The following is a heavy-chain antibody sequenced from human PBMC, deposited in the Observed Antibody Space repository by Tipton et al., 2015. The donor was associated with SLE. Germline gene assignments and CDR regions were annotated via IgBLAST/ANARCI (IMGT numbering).Heavy chain of an antibody. Sequence: TLSLTCTVSGGSISSYYWSCIRQPPGKGLEWIGYIYYSGGTNYNPSLKSRVTISVDTSKNQFSLKLSSVTAADTAVYYCARVNVVVPAAPSAGYFQHWGQGTLVTVSS. D-gene: IGHD2-2*01. V-gene: IGHV4-59*12. CDR3: ARVNVVVPAAPSAGYFQH. CDR2: IYYSGGT. CDR1: GGSISSYY. J-gene: IGHJ1*01.